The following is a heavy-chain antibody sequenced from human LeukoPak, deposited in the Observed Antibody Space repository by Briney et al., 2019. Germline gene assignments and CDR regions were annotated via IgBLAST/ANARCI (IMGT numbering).Heavy chain of an antibody. CDR2: MNPNSGNT. Sequence: ASVKVSCKASGYTFTSYDINWVRQATGQGLEWMGWMNPNSGNTGYAQKFQGRVTMTRNTSISTAYMELSSLRSEDTAVYYCARCCSGGSCYLYGMDVWGQGTTVTVSS. CDR3: ARCCSGGSCYLYGMDV. D-gene: IGHD2-15*01. V-gene: IGHV1-8*01. CDR1: GYTFTSYD. J-gene: IGHJ6*02.